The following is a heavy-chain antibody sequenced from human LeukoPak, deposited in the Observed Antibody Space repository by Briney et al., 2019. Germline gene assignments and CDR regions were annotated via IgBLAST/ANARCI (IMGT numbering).Heavy chain of an antibody. CDR3: ARDPRRNSSGYSRGDY. CDR2: ISSSSSTI. Sequence: PGGSLRLSCAASGFTFSSYSMNWVRQAPGKGLEWVSYISSSSSTIYYADSVKGRFTISRDNAKNSLYLQMNSLRAEDTAVYYCARDPRRNSSGYSRGDYWGQGTLVTVSS. CDR1: GFTFSSYS. D-gene: IGHD3-22*01. J-gene: IGHJ4*02. V-gene: IGHV3-48*04.